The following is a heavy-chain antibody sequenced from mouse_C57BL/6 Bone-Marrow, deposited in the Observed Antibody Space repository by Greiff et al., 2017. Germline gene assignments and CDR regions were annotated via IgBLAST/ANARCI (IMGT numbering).Heavy chain of an antibody. CDR1: GFNIKDDY. J-gene: IGHJ3*01. CDR2: IDPENGDT. CDR3: TTGYYGSSPAWFAY. V-gene: IGHV14-4*01. D-gene: IGHD1-1*01. Sequence: VQLQQSGAELVRPGASVKLSCTASGFNIKDDYMYWVKQRPEQGLEWIGWIDPENGDTEYASKFQGKATITADTSSNPAYLQLSSLTSEDTAVYYCTTGYYGSSPAWFAYWGQGTLVTVSA.